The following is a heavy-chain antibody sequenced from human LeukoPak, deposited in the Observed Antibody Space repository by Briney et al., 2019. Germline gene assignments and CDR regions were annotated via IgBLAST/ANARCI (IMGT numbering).Heavy chain of an antibody. Sequence: PSETLSLTCAVSGASISGSGYYWGWIRQPPGKGLEWIGEINHSGSTNYNPSLKSRVTVSVDAPKNQFSLKLSSVTAADTAVYYCARGWRHDYWGQGTLVTVSS. V-gene: IGHV4-39*07. CDR1: GASISGSGYY. D-gene: IGHD2-15*01. J-gene: IGHJ4*02. CDR3: ARGWRHDY. CDR2: INHSGST.